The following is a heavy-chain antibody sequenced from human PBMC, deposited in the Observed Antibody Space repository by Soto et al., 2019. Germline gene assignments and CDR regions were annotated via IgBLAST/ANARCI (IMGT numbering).Heavy chain of an antibody. V-gene: IGHV4-4*02. CDR1: GVSISSSQW. Sequence: QVQLQESGPGLVKPSGTLSLTCAVSGVSISSSQWWSWVRQPPGKGLEWIGEIYHNERTNYNPSLKSRLTMSLDRSKNPVSLKLSSVTAADTATYYCGRTKAYFYGVDVWGQGTTVTVSS. CDR2: IYHNERT. CDR3: GRTKAYFYGVDV. J-gene: IGHJ6*02.